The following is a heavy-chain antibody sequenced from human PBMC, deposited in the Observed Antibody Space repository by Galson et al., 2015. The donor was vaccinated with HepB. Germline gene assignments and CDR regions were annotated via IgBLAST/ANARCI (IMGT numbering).Heavy chain of an antibody. J-gene: IGHJ4*02. CDR1: GFTFSNYW. V-gene: IGHV3-7*03. Sequence: SLRLSCAASGFTFSNYWMSWVRLAPGKGLEWVANIKQDGSEKYYVDSVKGRFTISRDNAKNSLYLQLNSLRAEDTAVYYCAREAGRGRNDYWGQGTLVTVSS. D-gene: IGHD3-16*01. CDR3: AREAGRGRNDY. CDR2: IKQDGSEK.